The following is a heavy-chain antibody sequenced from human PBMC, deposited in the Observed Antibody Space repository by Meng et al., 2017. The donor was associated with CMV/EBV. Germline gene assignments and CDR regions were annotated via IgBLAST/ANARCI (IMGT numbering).Heavy chain of an antibody. CDR2: IYYSGST. CDR1: GGSISSYY. V-gene: IGHV4-59*01. J-gene: IGHJ6*02. Sequence: PETLSLTCTVSGGSISSYYWSWIRQPPGKGLEWIGYIYYSGSTNYNPSLKSRVTISVDTSKNQFSLKLSSVTAADTAVYYCARDAGYYGMDVWGQGTTVTVSS. CDR3: ARDAGYYGMDV.